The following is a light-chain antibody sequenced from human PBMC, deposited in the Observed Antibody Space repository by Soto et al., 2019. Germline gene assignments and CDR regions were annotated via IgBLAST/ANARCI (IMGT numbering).Light chain of an antibody. V-gene: IGLV2-23*03. J-gene: IGLJ1*01. CDR2: EGS. CDR1: SSDVGSYNL. Sequence: QSVLTQPASVSGSPGQSITISCTGTSSDVGSYNLVSWYQQHPGKAPKLMIYEGSKRPSGVSNRFSGSTSGNTASLTISGLQAENEAHYYCCSYAGSSTFLYVFGTGTKVTVL. CDR3: CSYAGSSTFLYV.